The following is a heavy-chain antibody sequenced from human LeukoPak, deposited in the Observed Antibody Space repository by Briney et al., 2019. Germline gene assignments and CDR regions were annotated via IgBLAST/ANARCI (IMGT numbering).Heavy chain of an antibody. CDR1: GYTFTSCY. CDR3: ALSSGYFRSFDY. J-gene: IGHJ4*02. CDR2: INPSGGST. Sequence: ASVKVSCKASGYTFTSCYMHWVRQAPGQGLEWMGIINPSGGSTSYAQKFQGRVTMTRDMSTSTVYMELSSLRSEDTAVYYCALSSGYFRSFDYWGQGTLVTVSS. D-gene: IGHD3-22*01. V-gene: IGHV1-46*01.